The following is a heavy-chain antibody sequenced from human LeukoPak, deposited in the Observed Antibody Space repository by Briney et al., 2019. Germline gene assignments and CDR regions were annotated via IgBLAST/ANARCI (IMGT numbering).Heavy chain of an antibody. D-gene: IGHD2/OR15-2a*01. J-gene: IGHJ4*02. CDR2: IDSGGSWT. CDR3: VSFYEAY. Sequence: GGSLRLSCAASGNYWMHWVRQAPGKGLVWVSHIDSGGSWTSYADSVKGRFTISKDNAKNTVYLQMNNLRAEDTAVYYCVSFYEAYWGRGTLVTVSS. CDR1: GNYW. V-gene: IGHV3-74*01.